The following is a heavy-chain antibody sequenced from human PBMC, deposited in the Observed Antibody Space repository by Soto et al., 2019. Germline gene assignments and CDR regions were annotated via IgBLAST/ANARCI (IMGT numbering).Heavy chain of an antibody. D-gene: IGHD6-19*01. CDR3: ALPKNTLGWYNF. V-gene: IGHV1-46*01. CDR1: GYTFLNYP. CDR2: INPNGGST. Sequence: QVQVVEAGAEVKKPGAPVKVSCKTSGYTFLNYPVHWVRQAPGQGLEWMGAINPNGGSTTYAQHLQGRITMTSDASTSTVYMDLSSLRSDDTAVYYCALPKNTLGWYNFWGQGSLVTVS. J-gene: IGHJ4*02.